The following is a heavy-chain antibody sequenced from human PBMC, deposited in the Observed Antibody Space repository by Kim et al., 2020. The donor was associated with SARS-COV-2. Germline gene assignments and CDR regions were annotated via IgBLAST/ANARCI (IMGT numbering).Heavy chain of an antibody. CDR3: ARGAAAVVALASAKYF. J-gene: IGHJ2*01. Sequence: SETLSLTCAVSGGSFSSNYYYWIWLRQPPGMVRIWVGNHSGSSSTYSNLTRRVPISVDADTTKNPFSLSLSTVAAADVAFCYWARGAAAVVALASAKYF. CDR1: GGSFSSNYYY. CDR2: HSGSSST. V-gene: IGHV4-39*02. D-gene: IGHD2-15*01.